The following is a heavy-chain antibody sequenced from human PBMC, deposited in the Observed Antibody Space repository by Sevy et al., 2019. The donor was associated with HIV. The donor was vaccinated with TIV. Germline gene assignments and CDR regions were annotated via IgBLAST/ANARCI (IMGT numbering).Heavy chain of an antibody. CDR3: ARDTGSSGYSDAFEI. CDR2: ISSSGSTI. D-gene: IGHD3-22*01. CDR1: GFTFSDYY. Sequence: GGSLRLSCAASGFTFSDYYMSWIRQAPGKGLEWVSYISSSGSTIYYADSVKGRFTISRDNAKNSLYLQMNSLRAEDTAVYYSARDTGSSGYSDAFEIWGQGIMVTVSS. V-gene: IGHV3-11*04. J-gene: IGHJ3*02.